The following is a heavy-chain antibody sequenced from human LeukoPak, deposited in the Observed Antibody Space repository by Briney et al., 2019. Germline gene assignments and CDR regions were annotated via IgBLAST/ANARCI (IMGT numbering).Heavy chain of an antibody. CDR1: GFTFSSYW. Sequence: GGSLRLSCAASGFTFSSYWMSWVRQAPGKGLEWVANIKQDGSETYYADSVKGRFTISRDTSKNTLYLEMNSLRAEDTATYYCARDQGRGGTRVNAFDIWGQGAMVIVSS. CDR3: ARDQGRGGTRVNAFDI. D-gene: IGHD1-1*01. J-gene: IGHJ3*02. V-gene: IGHV3-7*01. CDR2: IKQDGSET.